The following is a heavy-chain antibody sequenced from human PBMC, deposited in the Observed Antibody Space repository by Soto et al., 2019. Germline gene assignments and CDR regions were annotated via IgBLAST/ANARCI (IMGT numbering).Heavy chain of an antibody. J-gene: IGHJ4*02. CDR2: IYFNGNT. D-gene: IGHD3-16*01. Sequence: SETLSLTCTVSAASFSKYYWTWIRQPPGKGLEWIGYIYFNGNTNYNPSLKTRVTISVDTSKKQISPNLTSVTDADTAVYFCASVTLGGVVLPHWGQGTLVTVSS. V-gene: IGHV4-59*13. CDR1: AASFSKYY. CDR3: ASVTLGGVVLPH.